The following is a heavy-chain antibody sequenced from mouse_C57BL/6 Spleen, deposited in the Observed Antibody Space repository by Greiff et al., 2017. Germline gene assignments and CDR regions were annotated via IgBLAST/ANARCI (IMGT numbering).Heavy chain of an antibody. CDR2: ISPRSGNT. Sequence: QFHLQQSGAELSRPGASVTLSCKASGSPFPRYGISWVKQRTGPGLEWLGDISPRSGNTYSNGKFKYKATLTADKSSSPAYMERRSLTSEYSAVYFCARNYGNYFDYWGQGTTLTVSS. CDR3: ARNYGNYFDY. V-gene: IGHV1-81*01. CDR1: GSPFPRYG. D-gene: IGHD1-1*01. J-gene: IGHJ2*01.